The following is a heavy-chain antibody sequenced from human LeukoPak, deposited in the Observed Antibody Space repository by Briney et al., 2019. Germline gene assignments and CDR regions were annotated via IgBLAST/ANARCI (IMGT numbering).Heavy chain of an antibody. CDR2: IYTSGST. D-gene: IGHD6-13*01. Sequence: SETLSLTCTVSGGSISSGSYYWSWIRQPAGKGLEWIGRIYTSGSTNYNPSLKSRVTISVDTSKNQFSLKLSSVTAADTAVYYCAKHIRRGSNWPFDYWGQGTLVTVSS. V-gene: IGHV4-61*02. J-gene: IGHJ4*02. CDR3: AKHIRRGSNWPFDY. CDR1: GGSISSGSYY.